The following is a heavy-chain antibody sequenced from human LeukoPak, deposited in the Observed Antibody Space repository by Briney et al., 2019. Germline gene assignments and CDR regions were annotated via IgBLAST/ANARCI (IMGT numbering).Heavy chain of an antibody. CDR1: GGSVSSSNSY. Sequence: SETLSLTCTVSGGSVSSSNSYWGWIRQPPGKGLAWIANIDYSGSTWYNPSLRGRVTISVDTSKNQFSLKVRSVTAADTAVYYCARRPGGDRYYFDYWGQGILVTVS. J-gene: IGHJ4*02. V-gene: IGHV4-39*01. D-gene: IGHD2-21*02. CDR3: ARRPGGDRYYFDY. CDR2: IDYSGST.